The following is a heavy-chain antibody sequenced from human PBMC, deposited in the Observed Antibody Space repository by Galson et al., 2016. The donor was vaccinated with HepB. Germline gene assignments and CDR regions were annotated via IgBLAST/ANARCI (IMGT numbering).Heavy chain of an antibody. CDR3: AREIGGTSYFEY. Sequence: SVKVSCKASGDTLSDRYLHWVRQAPGQGLEWVGVINPSDGTTNCAERFQGRVTMTRDTSTASFYMELSSPRYEDTAEYFCAREIGGTSYFEYWGQGTLVTVSS. V-gene: IGHV1-46*01. D-gene: IGHD1-7*01. CDR2: INPSDGTT. J-gene: IGHJ4*02. CDR1: GDTLSDRY.